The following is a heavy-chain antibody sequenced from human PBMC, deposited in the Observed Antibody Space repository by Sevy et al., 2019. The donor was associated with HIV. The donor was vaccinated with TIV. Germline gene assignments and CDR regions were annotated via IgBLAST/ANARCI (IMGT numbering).Heavy chain of an antibody. V-gene: IGHV1-24*01. CDR1: GNTLTKLS. CDR3: AATREYYYGNSGYFDF. Sequence: ASVKVSCKVSGNTLTKLSTHWVRQAPGKGLEWMGSFDPEDGERIYAQKFQGRVTMTEDTSTDTAYMDLSSLRSDDTAVYNCAATREYYYGNSGYFDFWGQGTLVTVSS. D-gene: IGHD3-22*01. CDR2: FDPEDGER. J-gene: IGHJ4*02.